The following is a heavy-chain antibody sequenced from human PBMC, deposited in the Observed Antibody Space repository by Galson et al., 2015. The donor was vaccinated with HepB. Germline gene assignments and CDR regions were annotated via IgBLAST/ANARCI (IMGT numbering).Heavy chain of an antibody. CDR2: ISSSSSYI. V-gene: IGHV3-21*01. D-gene: IGHD6-13*01. CDR1: GFTFSSYS. Sequence: SLRLSCAASGFTFSSYSMNWVRQAPGKGLEWVSSISSSSSYIYYADSVKGRFTISRDNAKNSLYLQMNSLRAEDTALYYCARGPHSSSWYNWFDPWGQGTLVTVSS. CDR3: ARGPHSSSWYNWFDP. J-gene: IGHJ5*02.